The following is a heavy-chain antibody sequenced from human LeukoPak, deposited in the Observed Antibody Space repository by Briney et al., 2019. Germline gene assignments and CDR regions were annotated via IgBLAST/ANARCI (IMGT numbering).Heavy chain of an antibody. CDR3: ATSIAVAAFFDY. CDR2: ISYDGSNK. J-gene: IGHJ4*02. V-gene: IGHV3-30-3*01. Sequence: GGSLRLSRAASGFTFSSYAMHWVRQAPGKGLEWVAVISYDGSNKYYADSVKGRFTISRDNSKNTLYLQMNSLRAEDTAVYYCATSIAVAAFFDYWGQGTLVTVSS. CDR1: GFTFSSYA. D-gene: IGHD6-19*01.